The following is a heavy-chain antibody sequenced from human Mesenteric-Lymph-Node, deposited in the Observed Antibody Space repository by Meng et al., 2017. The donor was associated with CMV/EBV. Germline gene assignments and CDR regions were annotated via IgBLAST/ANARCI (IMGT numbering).Heavy chain of an antibody. J-gene: IGHJ4*02. Sequence: GESLKISCVASGFTFSSYPMSWVRQAPGKGLEWASVIYTGSEATFYADSVKGRFSISRDISKNTLFLQMNSLRAGDTAVYYCAKNYGDYAVDFDYWGQGTLVTVSS. CDR1: GFTFSSYP. CDR3: AKNYGDYAVDFDY. D-gene: IGHD4-17*01. CDR2: IYTGSEAT. V-gene: IGHV3-23*03.